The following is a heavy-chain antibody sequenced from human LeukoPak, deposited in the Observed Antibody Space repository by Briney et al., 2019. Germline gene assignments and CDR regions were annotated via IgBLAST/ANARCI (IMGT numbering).Heavy chain of an antibody. V-gene: IGHV3-48*03. CDR2: ISSSGSTI. D-gene: IGHD5-18*01. CDR1: GFTFISYE. J-gene: IGHJ6*01. CDR3: AREDKAMVNYYYYGMEV. Sequence: GGSLRLSCAASGFTFISYEMNWVRQAAGRGLDGVACISSSGSTIYYADSVKGRFTISSDNAINALYLEMNSLKTEDTAVYYCAREDKAMVNYYYYGMEVWGQGTTVTVSS.